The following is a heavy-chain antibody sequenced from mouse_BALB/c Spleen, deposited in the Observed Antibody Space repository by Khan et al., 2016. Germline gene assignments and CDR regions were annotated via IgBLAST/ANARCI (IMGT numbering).Heavy chain of an antibody. CDR3: ASSGEYNGPVY. CDR2: ISSGSSTI. Sequence: EVELVESGGGLVQPGGSRKLSCAASGFTFSSFGMYWVRQAPEKGLEWVAYISSGSSTIYYADTVKGRFTLSRDNPKNTLFLQMTSLRSEDTAKYYCASSGEYNGPVYWGQGTTLTVSS. V-gene: IGHV5-17*02. J-gene: IGHJ2*01. D-gene: IGHD1-1*01. CDR1: GFTFSSFG.